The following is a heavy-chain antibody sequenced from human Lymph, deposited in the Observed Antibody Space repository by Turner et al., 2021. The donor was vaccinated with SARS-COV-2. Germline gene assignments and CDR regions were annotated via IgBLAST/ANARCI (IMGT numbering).Heavy chain of an antibody. Sequence: EVQLVESGGGLVQPGRSLRLSCAGSGFTFDDYAMHWVRQAPGKGLEWVSGISWNSGSIGYADSVKGRFTISRDNAKNSLYLQMNSLRVEDTALYYCAKDRGGEQLVRLFDYWGQGTLVTVSS. V-gene: IGHV3-9*01. CDR1: GFTFDDYA. CDR2: ISWNSGSI. CDR3: AKDRGGEQLVRLFDY. J-gene: IGHJ4*02. D-gene: IGHD6-6*01.